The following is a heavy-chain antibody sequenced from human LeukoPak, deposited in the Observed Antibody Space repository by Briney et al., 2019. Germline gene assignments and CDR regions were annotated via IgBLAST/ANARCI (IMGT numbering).Heavy chain of an antibody. CDR1: GFTFGVYA. J-gene: IGHJ5*02. V-gene: IGHV3-23*01. Sequence: PGGSLRLSWAASGFTFGVYAMSWVRQAPGKGLEWISTIVGSGDSTWYADSVKGRFSISRDNSKNTLYLQMNSLRAEDTAVYYCAKESTVTPGNVNWFDPWGQGTLVTVSS. D-gene: IGHD4-17*01. CDR3: AKESTVTPGNVNWFDP. CDR2: IVGSGDST.